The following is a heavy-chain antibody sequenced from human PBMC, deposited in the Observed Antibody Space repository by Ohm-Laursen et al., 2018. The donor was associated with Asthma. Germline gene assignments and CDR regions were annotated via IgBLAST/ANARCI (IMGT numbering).Heavy chain of an antibody. Sequence: SLRLSCAASGYTFSRYSIHWVRQAPGKGLEWVAVISYDGSNRYYVDSVKGRFTISRDNSKNTLYLEMNSLRAEDTAVYYCAREGRIVGATTPIDYWGQGTLVTVSS. V-gene: IGHV3-33*05. D-gene: IGHD1-26*01. CDR3: AREGRIVGATTPIDY. J-gene: IGHJ4*02. CDR1: GYTFSRYS. CDR2: ISYDGSNR.